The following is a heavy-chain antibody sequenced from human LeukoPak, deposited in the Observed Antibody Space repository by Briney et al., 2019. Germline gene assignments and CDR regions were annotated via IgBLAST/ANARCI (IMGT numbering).Heavy chain of an antibody. V-gene: IGHV4-31*03. D-gene: IGHD3-16*01. CDR1: GGSISSGGYY. J-gene: IGHJ4*02. Sequence: PSETLSLTCTVSGGSISSGGYYWSWIRQHPGKGLEWIGYIYYSGSTYYNPPLKSRVTISVDTSKHQFSLKLSSVTAADTAVYYCARAGGFFSPFGYWGQGTLVTVSS. CDR2: IYYSGST. CDR3: ARAGGFFSPFGY.